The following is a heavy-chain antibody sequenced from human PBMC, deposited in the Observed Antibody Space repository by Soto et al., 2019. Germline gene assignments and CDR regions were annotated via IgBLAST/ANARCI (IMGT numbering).Heavy chain of an antibody. J-gene: IGHJ6*03. CDR2: MNPNSGNT. CDR1: GYTFTSYD. V-gene: IGHV1-8*01. Sequence: GASVKVSCKASGYTFTSYDINWVRQATGQELEWMGWMNPNSGNTGYAQKFQGRVTMTRNTSISTAYMELSSLRSEDTAVYYCALSLQEYYYYYYMDAWGKENTVTVSS. CDR3: ALSLQEYYYYYYMDA.